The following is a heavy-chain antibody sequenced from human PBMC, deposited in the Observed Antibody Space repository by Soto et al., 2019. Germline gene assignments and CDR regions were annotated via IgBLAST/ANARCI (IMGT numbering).Heavy chain of an antibody. Sequence: GGSLRLSCAASGFTFSSYGMHWVRQAPGKGLEWVAVISYDGSNKYYADSVKGRFTISRDNSKNTLYLQMNSLRAEDTAVYYCAKFYGGNYWGQGTLVTVSS. CDR1: GFTFSSYG. CDR3: AKFYGGNY. CDR2: ISYDGSNK. J-gene: IGHJ4*02. D-gene: IGHD4-17*01. V-gene: IGHV3-30*18.